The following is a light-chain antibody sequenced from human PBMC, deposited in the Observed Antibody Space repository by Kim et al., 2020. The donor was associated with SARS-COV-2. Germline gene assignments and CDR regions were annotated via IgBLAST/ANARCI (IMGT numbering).Light chain of an antibody. V-gene: IGLV3-21*04. CDR3: QVWDTSSDHPGV. Sequence: PGQTATLTCGGDNVGGKSVHWYQQKPGQAPVLVIYYDTDRPSGIPERFSGSNSGNTATLTITRVEAGDEADYHCQVWDTSSDHPGVFGGGTQLTVL. CDR1: NVGGKS. J-gene: IGLJ3*02. CDR2: YDT.